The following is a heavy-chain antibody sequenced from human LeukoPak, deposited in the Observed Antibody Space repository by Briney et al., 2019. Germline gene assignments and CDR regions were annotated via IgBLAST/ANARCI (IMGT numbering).Heavy chain of an antibody. Sequence: SETLSLTCTVSGGSIGSFYWTWIRQTPRKGLEWIGSVNYTGSTNYNPSLKGRVTISIDTSRSQFSLKLTSVTVADTAVYYCARDSRYSYGSGGMDVWGQGTTVTVSS. J-gene: IGHJ6*02. CDR1: GGSIGSFY. V-gene: IGHV4-59*01. CDR2: VNYTGST. CDR3: ARDSRYSYGSGGMDV. D-gene: IGHD3-10*01.